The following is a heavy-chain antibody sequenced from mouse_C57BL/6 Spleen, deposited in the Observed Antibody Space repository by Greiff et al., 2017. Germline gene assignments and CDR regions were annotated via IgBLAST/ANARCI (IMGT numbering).Heavy chain of an antibody. V-gene: IGHV3-6*01. J-gene: IGHJ4*01. D-gene: IGHD2-13*01. Sequence: ESGPGLVQPSQSLSLTCSVTGYSFTSCYYWYWLRQSPGNIQGWMGYISYDCSNNYNPSLNNRISITLDTSKNQFFLKFSSVTTEDTATYYCAGDVYDAMDYWSQGTSVTVSA. CDR3: AGDVYDAMDY. CDR1: GYSFTSCYY. CDR2: ISYDCSN.